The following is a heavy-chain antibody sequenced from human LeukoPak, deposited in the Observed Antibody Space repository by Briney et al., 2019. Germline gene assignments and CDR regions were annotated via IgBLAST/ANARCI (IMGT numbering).Heavy chain of an antibody. CDR3: ARSHSSWYRY. CDR2: IYYSGST. J-gene: IGHJ4*02. D-gene: IGHD6-13*01. CDR1: GGSISSYY. Sequence: SETLSFTCTVSGGSISSYYWSWIRQPPGKGLEWIGYIYYSGSTNYNPSLKSRVTISVDTSKNQFSLKLSSVTAADTAVYYCARSHSSWYRYWGQGTLVTVSS. V-gene: IGHV4-59*01.